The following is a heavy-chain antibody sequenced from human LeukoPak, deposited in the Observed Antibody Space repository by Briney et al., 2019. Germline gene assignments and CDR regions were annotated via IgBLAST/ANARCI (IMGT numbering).Heavy chain of an antibody. CDR2: ISKSGST. CDR3: AREGLQEHAFDI. CDR1: GGSISSGVYY. J-gene: IGHJ3*02. V-gene: IGHV4-31*03. Sequence: SQTLSLTCTVSGGSISSGVYYWTWIRQHPGKGLEWIGYISKSGSTLYNPSLKSRVTTSVDTSKNQLSLKLSSVTAADTAVYYCAREGLQEHAFDIWGQGTMVTVSS. D-gene: IGHD4-11*01.